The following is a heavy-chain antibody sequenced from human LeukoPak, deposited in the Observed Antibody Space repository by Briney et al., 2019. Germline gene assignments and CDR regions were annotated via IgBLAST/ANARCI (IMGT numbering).Heavy chain of an antibody. CDR2: ISWNSGII. CDR1: GFTFDDYA. D-gene: IGHD3-10*01. V-gene: IGHV3-9*01. Sequence: SGGSLRLSCAASGFTFDDYAMHWVRQAPGKGLEWGSGISWNSGIIVYADSVKGRFTISRDNAKNSLYLQMNSLRAEDTALYYCAKDIRSNIRSGAFDIWGQGTMVTVSS. CDR3: AKDIRSNIRSGAFDI. J-gene: IGHJ3*02.